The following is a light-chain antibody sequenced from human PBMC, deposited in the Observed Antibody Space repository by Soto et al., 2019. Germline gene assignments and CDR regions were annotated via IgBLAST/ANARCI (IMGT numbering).Light chain of an antibody. CDR1: QSVSNNY. Sequence: VLTQSPGTLSLSAGDRATLSCRASQSVSNNYLAWYQQKPGQAPRLLIYGASNRATGIQDRFSGSGSGTEFTLTIRRLEPEDFAVYYCKQYGSSGTCGQGTKVEIK. V-gene: IGKV3-20*01. J-gene: IGKJ1*01. CDR3: KQYGSSGT. CDR2: GAS.